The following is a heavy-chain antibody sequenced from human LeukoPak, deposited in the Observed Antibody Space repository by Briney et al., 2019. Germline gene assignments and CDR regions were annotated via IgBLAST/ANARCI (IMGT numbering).Heavy chain of an antibody. J-gene: IGHJ3*02. D-gene: IGHD1-26*01. CDR2: IWYDGSNK. V-gene: IGHV3-33*01. Sequence: GGSLRPSCAASGFTFSSYGMHWVRQAPGKGLEWVAVIWYDGSNKYYADSVKGRFTISRDNSKNTLYLQMNSLRAEDAAVYYCARDPELDAFDIWGQGTMVTVSS. CDR3: ARDPELDAFDI. CDR1: GFTFSSYG.